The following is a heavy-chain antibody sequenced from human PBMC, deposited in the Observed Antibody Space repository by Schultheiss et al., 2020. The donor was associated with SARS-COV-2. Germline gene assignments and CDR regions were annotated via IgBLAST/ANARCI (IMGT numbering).Heavy chain of an antibody. V-gene: IGHV5-51*01. CDR2: IYPGDSDT. D-gene: IGHD6-19*01. CDR3: ARLSLAVAGTIDY. J-gene: IGHJ4*02. Sequence: GSLKISCKGSGYSFTNYWIGWLRQMPGKGLEWMGIIYPGDSDTRYSPSFQGQVTISADKSISTAYLQWSSLKASDTAMYYCARLSLAVAGTIDYWGQGTLVTVSS. CDR1: GYSFTNYW.